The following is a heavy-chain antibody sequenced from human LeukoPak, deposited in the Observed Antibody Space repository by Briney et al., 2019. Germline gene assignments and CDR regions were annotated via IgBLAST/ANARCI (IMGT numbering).Heavy chain of an antibody. D-gene: IGHD3-22*01. CDR1: GFIFSDYG. Sequence: GGSLRLSCSASGFIFSDYGMHWVRQAPGKGLEWLAFISYDGRTKNYADSVKGRFTFSRDNSKNTLYLQMNSLRAEDTAVYYCARVITMIVVVISYYFDYWGQGTLVTVSS. CDR3: ARVITMIVVVISYYFDY. V-gene: IGHV3-30*04. CDR2: ISYDGRTK. J-gene: IGHJ4*02.